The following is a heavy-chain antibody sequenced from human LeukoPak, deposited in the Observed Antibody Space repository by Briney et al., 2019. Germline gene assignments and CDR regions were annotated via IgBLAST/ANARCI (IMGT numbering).Heavy chain of an antibody. CDR1: GGSISSGGYY. V-gene: IGHV4-31*03. CDR3: ARGGSWYGSLVY. Sequence: SETPSLTCTVSGGSISSGGYYWNWIRQHPGKGLEWIGYIYYSGSTYYNPSLKSRVTISIDTSKNQFSLKLSSVTAADTAVYYCARGGSWYGSLVYWGQGALVTVSS. D-gene: IGHD6-13*01. J-gene: IGHJ4*02. CDR2: IYYSGST.